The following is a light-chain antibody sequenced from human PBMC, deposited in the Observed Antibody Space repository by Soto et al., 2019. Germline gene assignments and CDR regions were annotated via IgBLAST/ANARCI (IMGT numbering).Light chain of an antibody. CDR1: QSISSW. J-gene: IGKJ4*01. V-gene: IGKV1-5*01. Sequence: DIQMTQSPSTLSASVGDRVTITCRSSQSISSWLAWYQQKPGKAPKLLIYDASSLESGVPSRFSGSGSGTEFTLTISSLQPDDFATYYGQQYKSYSPLTFGGGTKGDIK. CDR2: DAS. CDR3: QQYKSYSPLT.